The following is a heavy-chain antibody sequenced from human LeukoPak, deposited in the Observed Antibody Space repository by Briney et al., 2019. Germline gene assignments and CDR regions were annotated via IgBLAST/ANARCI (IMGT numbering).Heavy chain of an antibody. Sequence: SLRLSCAASGFTFEDHVMHWVRQAPGKGLEWVSSISWSGDRMGYADAMKGRFTISRDNAKNSLFLQMNSLRVEDTALYYCAKDLGGSATTVWGQGTLVTVSS. D-gene: IGHD2-2*01. CDR2: ISWSGDRM. J-gene: IGHJ4*02. CDR3: AKDLGGSATTV. V-gene: IGHV3-9*01. CDR1: GFTFEDHV.